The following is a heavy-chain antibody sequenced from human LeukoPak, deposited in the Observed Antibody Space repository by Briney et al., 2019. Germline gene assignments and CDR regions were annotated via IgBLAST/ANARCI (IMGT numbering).Heavy chain of an antibody. Sequence: PGGSLRLSCTASGFTFSSYAMHWVRQAPGKGLEWVAVISYDGSNKYYADSVKGRFTISRDNSKNTLYLQMNSLRAEDRAVYYCARDPGKRRIVYYFDYWGQGTLVTVSS. D-gene: IGHD5/OR15-5a*01. CDR3: ARDPGKRRIVYYFDY. CDR2: ISYDGSNK. V-gene: IGHV3-30*04. CDR1: GFTFSSYA. J-gene: IGHJ4*02.